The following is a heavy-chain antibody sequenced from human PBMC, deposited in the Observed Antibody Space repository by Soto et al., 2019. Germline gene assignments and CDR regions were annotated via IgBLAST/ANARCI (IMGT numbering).Heavy chain of an antibody. CDR2: INEGGGST. CDR3: ANGDYDILTGWYY. D-gene: IGHD3-9*01. CDR1: GFTFSSYG. J-gene: IGHJ4*02. V-gene: IGHV3-23*01. Sequence: GGSLRLSCGALGFTFSSYGTSWVRQAPGKGLEWVATINEGGGSTYYADSVKGRFTISRDNAKNTLYLQMNSLRAEDTAVYYCANGDYDILTGWYYWGQGTLVTVSS.